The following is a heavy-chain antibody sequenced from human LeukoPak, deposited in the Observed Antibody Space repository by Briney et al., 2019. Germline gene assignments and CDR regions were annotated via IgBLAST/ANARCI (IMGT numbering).Heavy chain of an antibody. D-gene: IGHD3-10*01. CDR2: ISAYNGNT. J-gene: IGHJ4*02. V-gene: IGHV1-18*01. CDR1: GYTFTSYG. Sequence: ASVKVSCKASGYTFTSYGISWVRQAPGQGLEWMGWISAYNGNTNYAQKLQGRVTMTTDTSTSTAYMELRSLRSDDTAVYYCARVGPSMVRGVIITFRMDYWGQGTLVTVSS. CDR3: ARVGPSMVRGVIITFRMDY.